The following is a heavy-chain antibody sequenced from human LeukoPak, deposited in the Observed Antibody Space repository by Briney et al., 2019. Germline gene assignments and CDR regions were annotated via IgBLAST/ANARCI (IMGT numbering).Heavy chain of an antibody. V-gene: IGHV4-31*03. CDR1: GGSISSGGYY. D-gene: IGHD3-22*01. Sequence: SETLSLTCTVSGGSISSGGYYWSWIRQHPGKGLEWIGYIYYSGSTYYNPSLKSRVTISVDTSKNQFSLKLSSVTAADTAVYYCARASQGGYYYDSSGYYYDYWGQGTLVTVSS. CDR3: ARASQGGYYYDSSGYYYDY. J-gene: IGHJ4*02. CDR2: IYYSGST.